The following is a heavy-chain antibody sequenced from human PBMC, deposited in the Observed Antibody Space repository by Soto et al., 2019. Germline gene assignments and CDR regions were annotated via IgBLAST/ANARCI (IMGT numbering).Heavy chain of an antibody. CDR3: ARGITTTMAHD. CDR1: GGSVSSGSYY. Sequence: QVQLQESGPGLVKSSETLSLTCTVSGGSVSSGSYYWSWIRQPPGKGLEWIGYIYYSGYTNYNPSLKSRVTISVDTSKNQFSLKLSSVTAADTAVYYCARGITTTMAHDWGQGTLVTVSS. J-gene: IGHJ4*02. V-gene: IGHV4-61*01. CDR2: IYYSGYT. D-gene: IGHD1-7*01.